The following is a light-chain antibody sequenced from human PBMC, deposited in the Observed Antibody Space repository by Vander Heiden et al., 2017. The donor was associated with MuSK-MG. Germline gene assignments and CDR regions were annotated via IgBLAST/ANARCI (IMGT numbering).Light chain of an antibody. CDR2: KAS. CDR3: QQYNSYSPYA. V-gene: IGKV1-5*03. CDR1: QSIDIW. Sequence: DIQMTQSPSTLSASVGDRVTITCRASQSIDIWLAWYQQKPGKAPKLLIYKASSLESGVPSRFSGRGYGTEFTLTISSRQPDDFAPYYCQQYNSYSPYAFGQGTKMEIK. J-gene: IGKJ2*01.